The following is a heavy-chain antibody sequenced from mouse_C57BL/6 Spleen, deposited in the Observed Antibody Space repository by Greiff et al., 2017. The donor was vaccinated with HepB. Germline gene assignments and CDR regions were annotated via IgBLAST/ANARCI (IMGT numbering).Heavy chain of an antibody. CDR2: FYPGSGSI. V-gene: IGHV1-62-2*01. CDR3: TRHELGVYYGSSYDC. J-gene: IGHJ2*01. CDR1: GYTFTEYT. Sequence: VQLQQSGAELVKPGASVKLSCKASGYTFTEYTIHWVKQRSGQGLEWIGWFYPGSGSIKYNEKFKDKATLTADKSSSTVYMELSRLTSEDSAVYCGTRHELGVYYGSSYDCWGQGTTLTVAS. D-gene: IGHD1-1*01.